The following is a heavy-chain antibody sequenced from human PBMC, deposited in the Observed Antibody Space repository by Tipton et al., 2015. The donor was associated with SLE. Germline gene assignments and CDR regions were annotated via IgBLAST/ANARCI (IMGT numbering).Heavy chain of an antibody. CDR2: IRYDGSNK. D-gene: IGHD6-13*01. CDR1: GFTFSSYG. J-gene: IGHJ5*02. Sequence: SLRLSCAASGFTFSSYGMHWVRQAPGKGLEWVAFIRYDGSNKYYADSVKGRFTISRDNSKNTLYLQMSSLRAADTAVYYCAKDRWPRAAAGPRWFDPWGQGSLVAVSS. V-gene: IGHV3-30*02. CDR3: AKDRWPRAAAGPRWFDP.